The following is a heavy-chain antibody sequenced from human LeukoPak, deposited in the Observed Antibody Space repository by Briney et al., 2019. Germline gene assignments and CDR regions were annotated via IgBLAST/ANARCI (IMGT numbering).Heavy chain of an antibody. D-gene: IGHD3-3*01. V-gene: IGHV3-21*01. CDR1: GFTFSSYA. CDR2: ISSSSSYI. Sequence: GGSLRLSCAASGFTFSSYAMHWVRQAPGKGLEWVSSISSSSSYIYYADSVKGRFTISRDNAKNSLYLQMSSLRADDTAVYYCARLRDEIFGVLFYSLDIWGQGTMVTVSS. CDR3: ARLRDEIFGVLFYSLDI. J-gene: IGHJ3*02.